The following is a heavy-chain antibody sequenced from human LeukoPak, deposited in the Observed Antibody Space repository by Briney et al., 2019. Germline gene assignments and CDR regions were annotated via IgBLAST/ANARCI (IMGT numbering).Heavy chain of an antibody. CDR1: GGSIRSYY. V-gene: IGHV4-59*08. Sequence: SETLSLTCTVSGGSIRSYYWSWIRQPPGKGLEWFGYIYYSGSTNYNPSLKSRVTISVDTSKNQFSPKLSSVTAADTAVYYCARASYSYDINGWVPFDYWGQGTLVTVSS. CDR3: ARASYSYDINGWVPFDY. CDR2: IYYSGST. J-gene: IGHJ4*02. D-gene: IGHD3-22*01.